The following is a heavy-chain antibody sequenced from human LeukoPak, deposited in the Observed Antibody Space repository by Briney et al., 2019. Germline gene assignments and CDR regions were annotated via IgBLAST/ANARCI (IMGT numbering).Heavy chain of an antibody. D-gene: IGHD1-26*01. CDR3: TKRVKYGGTWDHFAD. Sequence: GGSLRLSCAASGFTFDNYRMSWVRQAPGKGLEWVSTVNADGGNTYYADSVKGRFTVSRDNSKSTLILQMNSLRVEDTALYYCTKRVKYGGTWDHFADWGQGTLVTVSS. CDR2: VNADGGNT. CDR1: GFTFDNYR. J-gene: IGHJ4*02. V-gene: IGHV3-23*01.